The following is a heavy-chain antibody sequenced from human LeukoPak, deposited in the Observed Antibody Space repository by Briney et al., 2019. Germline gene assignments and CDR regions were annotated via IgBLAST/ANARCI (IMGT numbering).Heavy chain of an antibody. CDR3: AKDRTRMVATLNWFDP. J-gene: IGHJ5*02. V-gene: IGHV3-23*01. D-gene: IGHD5-12*01. CDR2: ISGSGGST. CDR1: GFTFSSYA. Sequence: GGSLRLSCAASGFTFSSYAMSWVRQAPGMGLEWVSAISGSGGSTYYADSVKGRFTISRDNSKNTLYLQMNSLRAEDTAVYYCAKDRTRMVATLNWFDPWGQGTLVTVSS.